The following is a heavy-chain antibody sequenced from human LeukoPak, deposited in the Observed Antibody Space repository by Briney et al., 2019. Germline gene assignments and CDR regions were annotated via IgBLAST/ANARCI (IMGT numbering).Heavy chain of an antibody. CDR2: ISWNGGSI. V-gene: IGHV3-9*01. D-gene: IGHD5-24*01. CDR3: AKGLERWLQSKGTLLDY. CDR1: GFTFDDYA. Sequence: GGSLRLSCAASGFTFDDYAMHWVRQAPGKGLEGVSGISWNGGSIDYADSVKGRFTISRDNAKNSLYLQMNSLRAEDTALYYCAKGLERWLQSKGTLLDYWGQGTLVTVSS. J-gene: IGHJ4*02.